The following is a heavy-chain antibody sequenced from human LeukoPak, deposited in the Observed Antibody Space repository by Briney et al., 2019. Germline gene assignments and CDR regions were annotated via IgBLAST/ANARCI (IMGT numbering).Heavy chain of an antibody. D-gene: IGHD5-18*01. Sequence: ASVKVSCTASGYTFTSYGISWVRQAPGQGLEWMGWISAYNGNTNYAQKLQGRVTMTTDTSTSTAYMELRSLRSGDTAVYYCARGSIYSYGFYFDYWGQGTLVTVSS. CDR1: GYTFTSYG. J-gene: IGHJ4*02. CDR2: ISAYNGNT. CDR3: ARGSIYSYGFYFDY. V-gene: IGHV1-18*01.